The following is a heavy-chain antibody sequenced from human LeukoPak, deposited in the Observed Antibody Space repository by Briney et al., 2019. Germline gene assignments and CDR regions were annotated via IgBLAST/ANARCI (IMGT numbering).Heavy chain of an antibody. CDR2: ISYDGSNK. J-gene: IGHJ6*04. D-gene: IGHD4-17*01. CDR1: GFTFSSYG. CDR3: AKEGQDYGDYYYYGMDV. Sequence: PGRSLRPSCAASGFTFSSYGMHWVRQAPGKGLEWVAVISYDGSNKYYADSVKGRFTISRDNSKNTLYLQMNSLRAEDTAVYYCAKEGQDYGDYYYYGMDVWGKGTTVTVSS. V-gene: IGHV3-30*18.